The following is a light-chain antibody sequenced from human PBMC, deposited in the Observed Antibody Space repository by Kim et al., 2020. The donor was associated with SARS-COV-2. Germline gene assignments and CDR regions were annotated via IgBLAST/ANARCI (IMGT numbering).Light chain of an antibody. J-gene: IGLJ3*02. CDR1: SPNIGSNY. CDR2: RNN. V-gene: IGLV1-47*01. CDR3: AAWDDSLSGRV. Sequence: QRVTISCSGSSPNIGSNYVYWYQQLPGTAPKLLIYRNNQRPSGVPDRFSGSKSGTSASLAISGLRSEDEADYYCAAWDDSLSGRVFGGGTQLTVL.